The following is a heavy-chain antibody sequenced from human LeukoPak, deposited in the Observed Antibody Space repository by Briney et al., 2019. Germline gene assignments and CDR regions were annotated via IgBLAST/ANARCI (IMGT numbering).Heavy chain of an antibody. D-gene: IGHD4-23*01. V-gene: IGHV4-34*01. CDR2: INHSGST. J-gene: IGHJ6*03. CDR3: ARLPSDDYGGNPYYYYYYMDV. CDR1: GGSFSGYY. Sequence: SETLSLTCAVYGGSFSGYYWSWIRQPPGKGLEWIGEINHSGSTNYNPSLKSRVTISVDTSKNQFSLKLSSVTAADTAVYYCARLPSDDYGGNPYYYYYYMDVWGKGTTVTVSS.